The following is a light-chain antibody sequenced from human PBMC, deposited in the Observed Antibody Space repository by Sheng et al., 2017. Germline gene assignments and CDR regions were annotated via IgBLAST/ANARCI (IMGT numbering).Light chain of an antibody. CDR1: QHLNNF. CDR3: QQYHKWPLP. J-gene: IGKJ4*01. V-gene: IGKV3-15*01. Sequence: MTQSPSSLSASVGDRVTIACRASQHLNNFLAWYQQKPGQAPRLLIYAASTRATGIPARFSGGGSGTEFTLTISSLQSEDFAVYYCQQYHKWPLPFGGGTKVEIK. CDR2: AAS.